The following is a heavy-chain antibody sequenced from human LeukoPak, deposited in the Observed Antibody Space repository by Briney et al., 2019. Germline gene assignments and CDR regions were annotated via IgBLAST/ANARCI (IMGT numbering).Heavy chain of an antibody. CDR3: ARGVGVAARLGYYYYYMDV. V-gene: IGHV4-4*07. J-gene: IGHJ6*03. CDR1: GDSIRRYY. D-gene: IGHD2-15*01. CDR2: IYTSGST. Sequence: SGTLSLTCSVSGDSIRRYYWSWIRQPAGKGLEWIGRIYTSGSTNYNPSLKSRVTISVDTSKNQFSLKLSSVTAADTAVYYCARGVGVAARLGYYYYYMDVWGKGTTVTVSS.